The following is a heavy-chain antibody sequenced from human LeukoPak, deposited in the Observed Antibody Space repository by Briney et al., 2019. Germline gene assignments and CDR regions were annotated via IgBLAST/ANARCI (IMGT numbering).Heavy chain of an antibody. CDR3: ARVLGLKPNWYYDFWSGYPYYFDY. CDR1: GYTFTSYD. J-gene: IGHJ4*02. V-gene: IGHV1-8*01. D-gene: IGHD3-3*01. CDR2: MNPNSGNT. Sequence: ASVKVSCKASGYTFTSYDINWVRQATGQGLEWMGWMNPNSGNTGYAQKFQGRVTMTRNTSISTAYMELSSLRSEDTAVYYCARVLGLKPNWYYDFWSGYPYYFDYWGQGTLVTVSS.